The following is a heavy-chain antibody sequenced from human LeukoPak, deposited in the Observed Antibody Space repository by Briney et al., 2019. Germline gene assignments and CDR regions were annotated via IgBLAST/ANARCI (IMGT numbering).Heavy chain of an antibody. CDR1: GYTLTSYG. V-gene: IGHV1-18*01. Sequence: GASVKVSCKASGYTLTSYGISWVRQAPGQGLEWMGWISAYNGNTNYAQKLQGRVTMTTDTSTSTAYMELRSLRSDDTAVYYCARVPCTSTSCVNWFDPWGQGTLVTVSS. D-gene: IGHD2-2*01. CDR2: ISAYNGNT. CDR3: ARVPCTSTSCVNWFDP. J-gene: IGHJ5*02.